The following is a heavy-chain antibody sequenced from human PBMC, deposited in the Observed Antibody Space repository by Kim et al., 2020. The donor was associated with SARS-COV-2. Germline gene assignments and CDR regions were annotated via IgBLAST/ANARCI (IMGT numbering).Heavy chain of an antibody. D-gene: IGHD5-18*01. CDR3: ARVHTAMADYYYYYGMDV. V-gene: IGHV1-2*06. CDR1: GYTFTGYY. CDR2: INPNSGGT. Sequence: ASVKVSCKASGYTFTGYYMHWVRQAPGQGLEWMGRINPNSGGTNYAQKFQGRVTMTRDTSISTAYMEVSRLRSDDTAVYYCARVHTAMADYYYYYGMDVWGQGTTVTVSS. J-gene: IGHJ6*02.